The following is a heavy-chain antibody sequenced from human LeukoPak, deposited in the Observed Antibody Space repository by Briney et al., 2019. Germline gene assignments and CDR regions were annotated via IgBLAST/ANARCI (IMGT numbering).Heavy chain of an antibody. Sequence: PGTPLRLSCATSGGIFSSYGIHWARQPPGKGREVGGVIWYDGRDKYYPDSVKGRFAISRDNSKNKLYLRMDSLRDDDTAVYCCVKDHNTSGSDDYFQHWGQGTKVTVSS. V-gene: IGHV3-33*06. D-gene: IGHD3-22*01. CDR2: IWYDGRDK. CDR3: VKDHNTSGSDDYFQH. CDR1: GGIFSSYG. J-gene: IGHJ1*01.